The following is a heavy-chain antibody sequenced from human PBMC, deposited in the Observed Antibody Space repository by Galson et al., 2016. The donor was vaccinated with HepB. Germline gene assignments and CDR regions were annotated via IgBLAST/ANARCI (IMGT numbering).Heavy chain of an antibody. CDR2: ISYDGSNK. Sequence: SLRLSCAASGFTSSNHWMSWVRQAPGKGLEWVAVISYDGSNKYYADSVKGRFTISRDNSKNTLYLQMNSLRAEDTAVYYCARDGGSRRWPLDYYYGMDVWGKGTTVTVSS. V-gene: IGHV3-30-3*01. CDR1: GFTSSNHW. D-gene: IGHD4-23*01. CDR3: ARDGGSRRWPLDYYYGMDV. J-gene: IGHJ6*04.